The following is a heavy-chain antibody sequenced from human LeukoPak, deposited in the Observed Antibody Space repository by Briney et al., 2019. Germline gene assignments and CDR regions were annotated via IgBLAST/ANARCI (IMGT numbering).Heavy chain of an antibody. CDR1: GGSFSGYY. D-gene: IGHD6-13*01. CDR3: ARGSSWSPY. Sequence: PSETLSLTCAVYGGSFSGYYWSWIRQPPGKGLEWIGEINHSGSTNYNPSLKSRVTISVDTSKNQFSLKLSSVTAADTVVYYCARGSSWSPYWGQGTLVTVSS. CDR2: INHSGST. V-gene: IGHV4-34*01. J-gene: IGHJ4*02.